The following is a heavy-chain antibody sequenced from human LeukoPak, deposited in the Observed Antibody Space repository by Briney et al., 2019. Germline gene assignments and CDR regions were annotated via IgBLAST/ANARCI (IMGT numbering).Heavy chain of an antibody. Sequence: GESLKISCQGSGSIFTSYWIGWVRQLPGKGLEWMGIIYPGDSDTRYSPSFQGQVTISADKSISTAYLQWSSLKASDTAMYYCATPWGQQLAFDYWGQGTLVTVSS. CDR3: ATPWGQQLAFDY. CDR2: IYPGDSDT. J-gene: IGHJ4*02. CDR1: GSIFTSYW. D-gene: IGHD6-13*01. V-gene: IGHV5-51*01.